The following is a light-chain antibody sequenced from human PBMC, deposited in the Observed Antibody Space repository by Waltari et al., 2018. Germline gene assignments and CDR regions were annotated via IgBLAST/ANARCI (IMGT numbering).Light chain of an antibody. CDR3: QQRSTSFT. J-gene: IGKJ3*01. Sequence: EIVLTQSPATLSLSPGERATLSCRASQSISSYLAWYQQKPGQAPRLLIYEASTRAAGIPARFSGSGSVTDFTLTISSLEPEDFALYYCQQRSTSFTFGPGTRVDVK. V-gene: IGKV3-11*01. CDR1: QSISSY. CDR2: EAS.